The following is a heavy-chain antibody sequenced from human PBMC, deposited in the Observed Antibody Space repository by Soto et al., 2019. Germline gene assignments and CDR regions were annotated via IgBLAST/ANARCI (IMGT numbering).Heavy chain of an antibody. D-gene: IGHD2-15*01. V-gene: IGHV3-23*01. Sequence: EVQVLESGGGLVQPGGSLRLSCEGSGFTVSSHAMTWIRQAPGKGPEWVSTITADGGTYYADSVKGRFAMSRDTSESRLYLQMNRLEAEDTAAYYCAPHVSCSGGSCQYDAFAIRGQGTMVTVSS. CDR3: APHVSCSGGSCQYDAFAI. CDR2: ITADGGT. CDR1: GFTVSSHA. J-gene: IGHJ3*02.